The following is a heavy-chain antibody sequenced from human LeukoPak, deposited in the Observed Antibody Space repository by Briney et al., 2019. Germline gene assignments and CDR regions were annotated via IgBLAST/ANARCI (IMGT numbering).Heavy chain of an antibody. Sequence: SETLSLTCAVYGESFSGFYWSWIRQSPGKGLEWIGEINHGGSTNYNPSLKTRVTISVDTSKNQFSLKLRSVTAADTAVYYCAKDGYSSSWYVVYYYYMDVWGKGTTVTISS. CDR2: INHGGST. CDR3: AKDGYSSSWYVVYYYYMDV. CDR1: GESFSGFY. D-gene: IGHD6-13*01. J-gene: IGHJ6*03. V-gene: IGHV4-34*01.